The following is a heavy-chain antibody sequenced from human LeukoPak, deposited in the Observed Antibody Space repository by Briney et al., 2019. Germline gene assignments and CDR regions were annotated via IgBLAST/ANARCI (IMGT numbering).Heavy chain of an antibody. D-gene: IGHD3-9*01. CDR2: INHSGST. J-gene: IGHJ5*02. CDR3: ARRSSRRYYDILTGPNWFDP. CDR1: GGSISSGNYY. V-gene: IGHV4-39*07. Sequence: SETLSLTCTVSGGSISSGNYYWNWIRQPPGKGLEWIGEINHSGSTNYNPSLKSRVTISVDTSKNQFSLKLSSVTAADTAVYYCARRSSRRYYDILTGPNWFDPWGQGTLVTVSS.